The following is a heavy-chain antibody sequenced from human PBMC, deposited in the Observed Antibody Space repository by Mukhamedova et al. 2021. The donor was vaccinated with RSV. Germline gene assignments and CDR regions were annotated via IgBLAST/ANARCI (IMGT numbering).Heavy chain of an antibody. Sequence: EYMGGIIPMLGTVNYAQKFQGRVTITADESTSTAYMELSSLGSEDTAVYYCASRDYVTGAPSYFDYWGQGNLVTVSS. J-gene: IGHJ4*02. CDR2: IIPMLGTV. V-gene: IGHV1-69*01. CDR3: ASRDYVTGAPSYFDY. D-gene: IGHD1-20*01.